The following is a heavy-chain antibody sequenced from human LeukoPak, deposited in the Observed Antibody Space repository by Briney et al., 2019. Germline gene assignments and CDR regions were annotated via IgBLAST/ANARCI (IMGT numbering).Heavy chain of an antibody. D-gene: IGHD3-16*02. CDR1: GYTFTSYG. CDR3: ARSFMITFGGVINSYYHFDY. Sequence: ASVKVSCKASGYTFTSYGISWVRQAPGQGLEWMGWISAYNGNTNYAQKLQGRVTMTTDTSTSTAYMELRSLRSDDTAVYYCARSFMITFGGVINSYYHFDYWGQGTLVTVSS. V-gene: IGHV1-18*01. J-gene: IGHJ4*02. CDR2: ISAYNGNT.